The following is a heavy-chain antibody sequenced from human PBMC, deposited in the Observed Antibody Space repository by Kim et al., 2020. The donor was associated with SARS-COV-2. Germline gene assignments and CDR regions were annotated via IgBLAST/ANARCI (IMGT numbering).Heavy chain of an antibody. Sequence: GSLRLSCAASGFTFSSYSMNWVRQAPGKGLEWVSSISSSSSYIYYADSVKGRFTISRDNAKNSLYLQMNSLRAEDTAVYYCARIVVESYYYYGMDVWGQGTTVTVSS. J-gene: IGHJ6*02. CDR3: ARIVVESYYYYGMDV. CDR2: ISSSSSYI. D-gene: IGHD2-15*01. CDR1: GFTFSSYS. V-gene: IGHV3-21*01.